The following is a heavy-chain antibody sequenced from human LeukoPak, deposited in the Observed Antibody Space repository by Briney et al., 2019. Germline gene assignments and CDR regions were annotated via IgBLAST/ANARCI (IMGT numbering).Heavy chain of an antibody. CDR3: ARELPRIGGQTDASDI. CDR1: GLSFRAYY. D-gene: IGHD3-16*01. J-gene: IGHJ3*02. CDR2: INIDGSST. Sequence: QAGGSLRLSCAASGLSFRAYYMHWFRQAPGKGLVWVSRINIDGSSTTYADSVKGRFTISRDNAKNTLYLQMNSLRAEDTAVYYCARELPRIGGQTDASDIWGQGTMVTVS. V-gene: IGHV3-74*01.